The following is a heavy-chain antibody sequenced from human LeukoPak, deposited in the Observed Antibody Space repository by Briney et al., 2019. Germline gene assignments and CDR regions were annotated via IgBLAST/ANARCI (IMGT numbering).Heavy chain of an antibody. Sequence: TGGSLRLSCAASGFTFSSYALSWVRQPPGKGLEWVSAINGSGSGTYYAASVKGRFTISRDNSKNTLYLQMHSLRAEDTAVYYCAKDTKRYCSGAICSNWFDPWGQGTPVTVSS. J-gene: IGHJ5*02. D-gene: IGHD2-15*01. CDR2: INGSGSGT. CDR1: GFTFSSYA. V-gene: IGHV3-23*01. CDR3: AKDTKRYCSGAICSNWFDP.